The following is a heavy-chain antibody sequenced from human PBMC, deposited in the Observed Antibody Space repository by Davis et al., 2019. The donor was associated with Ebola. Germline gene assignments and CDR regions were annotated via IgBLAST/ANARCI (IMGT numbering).Heavy chain of an antibody. CDR2: IWYDGSNK. Sequence: GESLKISCAASGFTFSSYGMHWVRQAPGKGLEWVALIWYDGSNKYYADSVKGRFTISRDNSKNTLYLQMNNLRAEDTAVYYCARENYDSWGQGTLVTVSS. V-gene: IGHV3-33*01. CDR1: GFTFSSYG. D-gene: IGHD3-22*01. J-gene: IGHJ4*02. CDR3: ARENYDS.